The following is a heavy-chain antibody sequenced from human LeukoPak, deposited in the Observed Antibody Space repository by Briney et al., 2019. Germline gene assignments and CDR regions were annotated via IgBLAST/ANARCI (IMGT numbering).Heavy chain of an antibody. V-gene: IGHV1-18*01. D-gene: IGHD3-16*01. Sequence: ASVKVSCKASGYTFTSYGISWVRQAPGQGLEWMGWISAYNGNTNYAQNLQGRITMTTDTSTTTAYMELRSLRSDDTAVYYCARARGRWLQSDAFDIWGQGTMVTVSS. CDR1: GYTFTSYG. CDR3: ARARGRWLQSDAFDI. CDR2: ISAYNGNT. J-gene: IGHJ3*02.